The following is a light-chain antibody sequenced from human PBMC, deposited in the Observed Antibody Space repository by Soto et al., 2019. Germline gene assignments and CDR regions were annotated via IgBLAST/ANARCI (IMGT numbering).Light chain of an antibody. CDR3: HHSYSSPPWT. J-gene: IGKJ1*01. CDR2: RES. Sequence: DIQMTQSPSSLSASVGDRVTISCRASQSISTYLNWYQQKPGTAPKLLIYRESSVKSGVPPRFSGSGSGRDFTLTISSLRPEDIATYFCHHSYSSPPWTFGQGTKVEVK. CDR1: QSISTY. V-gene: IGKV1-39*01.